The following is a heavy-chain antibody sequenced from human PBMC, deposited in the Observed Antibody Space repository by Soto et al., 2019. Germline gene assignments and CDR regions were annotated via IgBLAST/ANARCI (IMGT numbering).Heavy chain of an antibody. CDR3: AKDRVATGYYYGSGSYSY. V-gene: IGHV3-23*01. CDR1: GFTFSSYA. CDR2: ISGSGGST. J-gene: IGHJ4*02. Sequence: GGSLRLSCAASGFTFSSYAMSWVRQAPGKGLEWVSAISGSGGSTYYADSVKGRFTISRDNSKNTLYLQMNSLRAEDTAVYYCAKDRVATGYYYGSGSYSYWGQGTLVTVSS. D-gene: IGHD3-10*01.